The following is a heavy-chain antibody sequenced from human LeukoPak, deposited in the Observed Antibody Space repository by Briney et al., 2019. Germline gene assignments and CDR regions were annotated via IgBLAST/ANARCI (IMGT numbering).Heavy chain of an antibody. J-gene: IGHJ5*02. Sequence: GGSLRLSCAASGFTFSSYWMHWVRQAPGKGLVWVSHINTDGSSRSHADSVKGRFTIPRDNAKNTLYLQMNSLRAEDTAVYYCARDRGYCSGGSCYLNWFDPWGQGTLVTVSS. CDR1: GFTFSSYW. V-gene: IGHV3-74*01. CDR3: ARDRGYCSGGSCYLNWFDP. CDR2: INTDGSSR. D-gene: IGHD2-15*01.